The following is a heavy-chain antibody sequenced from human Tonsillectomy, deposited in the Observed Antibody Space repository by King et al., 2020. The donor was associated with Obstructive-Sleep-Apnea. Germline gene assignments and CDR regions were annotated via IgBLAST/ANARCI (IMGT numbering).Heavy chain of an antibody. CDR3: ARLMAAAGTNYYYDMDV. V-gene: IGHV4-34*01. CDR1: GGSFSDFY. D-gene: IGHD6-13*01. CDR2: INHSGST. J-gene: IGHJ6*02. Sequence: VQLQQWGAGLLKPSENLSLTCAVYGGSFSDFYWSWIRQPPGKGLEWIGEINHSGSTNYNPSLKSRVTISVDTSKIQFSLKLSSVTAADTAAYYCARLMAAAGTNYYYDMDVWGQGTTVTVSS.